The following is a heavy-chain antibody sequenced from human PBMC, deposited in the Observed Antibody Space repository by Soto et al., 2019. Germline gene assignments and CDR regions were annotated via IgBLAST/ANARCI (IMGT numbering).Heavy chain of an antibody. CDR1: GGSISSGGYY. V-gene: IGHV4-31*02. CDR2: IYYSGST. CDR3: ARVPYYYDCSGYHYYFDY. Sequence: SETLSLTCTVSGGSISSGGYYWSWIPRHPGKGLEWIGYIYYSGSTYYNPSLKSRATISVNTSNNQFSLRPSSVTAATPAVYCCARVPYYYDCSGYHYYFDYWGQGTLVTVSS. D-gene: IGHD3-22*01. J-gene: IGHJ4*02.